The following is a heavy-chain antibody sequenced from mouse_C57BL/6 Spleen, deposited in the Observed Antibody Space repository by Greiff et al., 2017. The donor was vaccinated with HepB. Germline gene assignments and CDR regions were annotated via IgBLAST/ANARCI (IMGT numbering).Heavy chain of an antibody. CDR2: IDPSDSYT. CDR3: ARSGYDYDGGFAY. Sequence: VQLQHPGAELVRPGPSVKLSCKASGYTFTSYWMHWVKQRPGQGLEWIGVIDPSDSYTNYNQKFKGKATLTVDTSSSTAYMQLSSLTSEDSAVYYCARSGYDYDGGFAYWGQGTLVTVSA. D-gene: IGHD2-4*01. CDR1: GYTFTSYW. J-gene: IGHJ3*01. V-gene: IGHV1-59*01.